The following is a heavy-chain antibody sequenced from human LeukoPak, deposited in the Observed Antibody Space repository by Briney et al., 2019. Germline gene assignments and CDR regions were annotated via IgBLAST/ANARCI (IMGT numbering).Heavy chain of an antibody. CDR2: ISGSGGST. D-gene: IGHD4-11*01. J-gene: IGHJ4*02. Sequence: PGGSLRLSCAASGFTFSSYGMHWVRQAPGKGLEWVSAISGSGGSTYYADSVKGRFTISRDNSKNTLYLQMNSLRAEDTAVYYSAKGLGYSNLWDYWGQGTLVTVSS. CDR3: AKGLGYSNLWDY. V-gene: IGHV3-23*01. CDR1: GFTFSSYG.